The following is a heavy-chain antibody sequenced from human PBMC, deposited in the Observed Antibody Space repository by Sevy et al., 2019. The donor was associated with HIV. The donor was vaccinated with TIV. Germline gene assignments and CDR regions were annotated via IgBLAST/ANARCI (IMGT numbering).Heavy chain of an antibody. CDR3: AKTLGAIASPFDY. Sequence: GGSLRLSCAASGFSFYTYAMTWVRQAPGKGLEWVSVISNSGDRTYYADSVKGRFTISRDNSKNTLYLQMISLRAEDTAVYYCAKTLGAIASPFDYRGQGTLVTVSS. J-gene: IGHJ4*02. D-gene: IGHD7-27*01. V-gene: IGHV3-23*01. CDR2: ISNSGDRT. CDR1: GFSFYTYA.